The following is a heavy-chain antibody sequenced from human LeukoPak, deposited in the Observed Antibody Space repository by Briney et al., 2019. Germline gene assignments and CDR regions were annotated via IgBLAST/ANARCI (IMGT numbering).Heavy chain of an antibody. D-gene: IGHD3-10*01. J-gene: IGHJ5*02. CDR1: GYSFTSYW. V-gene: IGHV5-51*01. Sequence: GESLKISCKGSGYSFTSYWIGWVRQMPGKGLEWMGIIYPGDSDTRYSPSFQGQVTISADKSISTAYLQWSSLEASDNAMYYCARHLVPGITMVRGVTRTLLFDPWGQGTLVTVSS. CDR2: IYPGDSDT. CDR3: ARHLVPGITMVRGVTRTLLFDP.